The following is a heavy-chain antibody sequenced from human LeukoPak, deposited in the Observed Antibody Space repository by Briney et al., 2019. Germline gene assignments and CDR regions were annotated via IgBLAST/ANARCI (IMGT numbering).Heavy chain of an antibody. CDR3: ARGRQNSGSYSDAFDI. D-gene: IGHD1-26*01. Sequence: GGSLRLSCAASGFTFSSYTMNWVRQAPGKGLEWVSSISSSSSYIYYADSVKGRFTISRDNAKNSLYLQMKSLRVEDTAMYYCARGRQNSGSYSDAFDIWGQGTMVTVSS. V-gene: IGHV3-21*01. CDR1: GFTFSSYT. CDR2: ISSSSSYI. J-gene: IGHJ3*02.